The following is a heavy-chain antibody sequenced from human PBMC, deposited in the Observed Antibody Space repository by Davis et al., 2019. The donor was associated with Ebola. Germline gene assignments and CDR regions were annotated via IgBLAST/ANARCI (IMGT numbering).Heavy chain of an antibody. CDR1: GFSFDDYT. V-gene: IGHV3-9*01. Sequence: SLKISCEVSGFSFDDYTMHWVRQAPGQGLEWVSGISWNSANIGYADSVKGRFTISRDNAKNSLYLQINSLRDEDTAVYYCATDDYGNFDYWSQGTLVTVSS. CDR2: ISWNSANI. CDR3: ATDDYGNFDY. D-gene: IGHD4-17*01. J-gene: IGHJ4*02.